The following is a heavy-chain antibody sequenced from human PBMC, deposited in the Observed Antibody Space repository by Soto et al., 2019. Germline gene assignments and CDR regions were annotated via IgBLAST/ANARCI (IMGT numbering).Heavy chain of an antibody. D-gene: IGHD6-19*01. Sequence: GGSLRLSCAASGFTFSSYWMHWVRQAPGKGLVWVSRINSDGSSTSYADSVKGRFTIFRDNAKNMLYLQMNSLRAEDTAVYYCAREIWAGPLRFDPWGQGTLVTVSS. CDR3: AREIWAGPLRFDP. CDR2: INSDGSST. V-gene: IGHV3-74*01. J-gene: IGHJ5*02. CDR1: GFTFSSYW.